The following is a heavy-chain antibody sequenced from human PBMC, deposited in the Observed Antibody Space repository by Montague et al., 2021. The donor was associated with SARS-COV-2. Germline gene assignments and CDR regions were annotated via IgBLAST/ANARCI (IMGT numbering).Heavy chain of an antibody. CDR1: GGSISSSSYY. V-gene: IGHV4-39*02. J-gene: IGHJ4*02. CDR3: ARGMIRGVTTPFDY. CDR2: IYYSGTT. D-gene: IGHD3-10*01. Sequence: SETRSLTCTVSGGSISSSSYYWGWIRQPPGKGLEWIGNIYYSGTTYYNPSLQSRGTISVDTSKNHLSLRLSSVTAADTAVYFCARGMIRGVTTPFDYWGQGSQVTVSS.